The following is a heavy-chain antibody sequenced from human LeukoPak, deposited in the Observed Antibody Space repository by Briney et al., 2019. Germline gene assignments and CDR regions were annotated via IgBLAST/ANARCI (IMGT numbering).Heavy chain of an antibody. CDR2: ISGSGGST. Sequence: GGSLRLSCAASGFTFSSYAMSWVRQAPGKGLEWVSTISGSGGSTYYADSVKGRFTISRDNSKSTLYLQMNSLRAEDTAVYYCAKVAFGELLSYDYWGQGTLVTVSS. CDR1: GFTFSSYA. D-gene: IGHD3-10*01. J-gene: IGHJ4*02. V-gene: IGHV3-23*01. CDR3: AKVAFGELLSYDY.